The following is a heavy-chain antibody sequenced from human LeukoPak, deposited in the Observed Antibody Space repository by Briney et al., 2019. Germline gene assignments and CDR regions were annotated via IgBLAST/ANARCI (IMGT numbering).Heavy chain of an antibody. Sequence: PGGSLKLSCAASGFTFSGSAMHWVRQAAGEGLEWVGRIRSKANSYATAYAASVKGRFTISRDDSKNTAYLQMNSLKTEDTAVYYCTEAEGYWGQGTLVTVSS. CDR1: GFTFSGSA. D-gene: IGHD6-19*01. CDR2: IRSKANSYAT. J-gene: IGHJ4*02. CDR3: TEAEGY. V-gene: IGHV3-73*01.